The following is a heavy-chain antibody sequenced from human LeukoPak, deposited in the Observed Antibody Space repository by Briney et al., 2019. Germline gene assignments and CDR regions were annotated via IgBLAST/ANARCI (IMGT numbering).Heavy chain of an antibody. D-gene: IGHD4-23*01. J-gene: IGHJ4*02. CDR1: GFTFTSSA. V-gene: IGHV1-58*02. Sequence: GTSVKVSCKASGFTFTSSAMQWVRQARGQRLEWIGWIVVGSGNTNYAQKFQERVTITGDMSTSTAYMELSSLRSEDTAVYYCAAKLAYGGNTGDYWGQGTLVTVSS. CDR2: IVVGSGNT. CDR3: AAKLAYGGNTGDY.